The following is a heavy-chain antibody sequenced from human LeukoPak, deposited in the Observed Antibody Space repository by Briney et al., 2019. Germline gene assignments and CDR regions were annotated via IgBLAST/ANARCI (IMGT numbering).Heavy chain of an antibody. CDR3: AKEGALVGANRGSFDY. V-gene: IGHV3-23*01. CDR2: ISGSGGST. CDR1: GFTFSSYA. J-gene: IGHJ4*02. Sequence: GGSLRLSCAASGFTFSSYAMSWVRQAPGKGLGWVSAISGSGGSTYYADSVKGRFTISRDNSKNTLYLQMNSLRAEDTAVYYCAKEGALVGANRGSFDYWGQGTLVTVSS. D-gene: IGHD1-26*01.